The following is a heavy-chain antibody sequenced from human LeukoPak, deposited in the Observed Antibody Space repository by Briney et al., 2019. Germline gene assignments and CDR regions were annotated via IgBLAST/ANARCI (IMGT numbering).Heavy chain of an antibody. D-gene: IGHD2/OR15-2a*01. V-gene: IGHV3-23*01. CDR2: ISGSGGST. CDR1: GFTLSSYA. CDR3: AKGGSSTFPLYFDS. Sequence: GGSLRLSCAASGFTLSSYAMSWVRQAPGKGLEWVSDISGSGGSTNYADSVKGRFTISRDNSKNTLYMQMNSLRAEDTALYYCAKGGSSTFPLYFDSWGQGTLVTVSS. J-gene: IGHJ4*02.